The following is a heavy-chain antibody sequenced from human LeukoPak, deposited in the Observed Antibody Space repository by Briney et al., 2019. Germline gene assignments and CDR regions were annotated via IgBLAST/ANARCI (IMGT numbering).Heavy chain of an antibody. CDR2: IYYSGST. CDR1: GGSISSSSYY. Sequence: PSETLSLTCTVSGGSISSSSYYWGWIRQPPGKGLEWIGSIYYSGSTYYNPSLKSRVTISVDTSKNQFSLKLSSVTAADTAVYYCARHKVGKYSSSSRYFDYWGQGTLVTVSS. D-gene: IGHD6-6*01. J-gene: IGHJ4*02. V-gene: IGHV4-39*01. CDR3: ARHKVGKYSSSSRYFDY.